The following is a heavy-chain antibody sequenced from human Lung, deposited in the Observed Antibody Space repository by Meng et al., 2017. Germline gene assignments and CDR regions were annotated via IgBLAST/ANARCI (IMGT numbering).Heavy chain of an antibody. V-gene: IGHV3-74*01. CDR3: ARGGVTTDD. CDR2: ITGDGSST. Sequence: EVQLVESGGGLVQPGGSLRLSCAASGFTFSTHWMHWVRQAPGKGLEWVSRITGDGSSTIYADSVQGRFTMSRDNAKNTLALQMNSPRAEDTAVYYCARGGVTTDDWGQGTLVTVSS. J-gene: IGHJ4*02. CDR1: GFTFSTHW. D-gene: IGHD4-17*01.